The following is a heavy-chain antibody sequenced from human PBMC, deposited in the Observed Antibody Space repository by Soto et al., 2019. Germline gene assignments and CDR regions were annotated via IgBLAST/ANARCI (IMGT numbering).Heavy chain of an antibody. Sequence: SETLSLTCSVSGGSISSYYWTWIRQPPGKGLEWIGYIYDRGNTNYNPSLQSRVTISVDTSKNQFSLHLSSVTDADTAVYYCAGSRITATRSDYWGQGTLVTVSS. V-gene: IGHV4-59*08. CDR1: GGSISSYY. CDR3: AGSRITATRSDY. D-gene: IGHD1-20*01. J-gene: IGHJ4*02. CDR2: IYDRGNT.